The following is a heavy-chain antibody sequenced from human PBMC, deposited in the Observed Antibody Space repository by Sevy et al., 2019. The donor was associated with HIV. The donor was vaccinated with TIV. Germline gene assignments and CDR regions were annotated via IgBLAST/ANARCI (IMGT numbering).Heavy chain of an antibody. CDR3: AKGSKATGSAFDI. D-gene: IGHD1-1*01. J-gene: IGHJ3*02. CDR1: GFTFSNYA. Sequence: GGSLRLSCAASGFTFSNYAMSWVRQTPGKGLEWVAVVSYDGSTKYYTGSVRGRFSISRDNSKNTVYLQMNSLRVEDTAVYYCAKGSKATGSAFDIWGQGTMVTVSS. V-gene: IGHV3-30*04. CDR2: VSYDGSTK.